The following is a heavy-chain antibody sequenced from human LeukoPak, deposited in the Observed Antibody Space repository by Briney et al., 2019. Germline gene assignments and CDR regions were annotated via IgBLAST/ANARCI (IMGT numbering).Heavy chain of an antibody. Sequence: PGRSLRLSCAASGLTFSSYGMHWVRQAPGKGLEWVAVIWYDGSNKYYADSVKGRFTISRDNSKNTLYLQMNSLRAEDTAVYYCARALDPGSSWYGRYYYGMDVWGQGTTVTVSS. J-gene: IGHJ6*02. CDR3: ARALDPGSSWYGRYYYGMDV. CDR2: IWYDGSNK. V-gene: IGHV3-33*01. D-gene: IGHD6-13*01. CDR1: GLTFSSYG.